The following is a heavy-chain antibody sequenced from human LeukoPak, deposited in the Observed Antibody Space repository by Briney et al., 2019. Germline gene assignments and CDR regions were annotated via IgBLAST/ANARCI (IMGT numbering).Heavy chain of an antibody. J-gene: IGHJ6*03. Sequence: PSETLSLTCTVSGGSISSGSYYWSWIRQPAGKGLEWIGRIYTSGSTNYNPSLKSRVTISVDTSKNQFSLKLSSVTAADTAVYYCARAPKPHQTTRYDFWSGLNYYYMDVWGKGTTVTVSS. CDR1: GGSISSGSYY. D-gene: IGHD3-3*01. V-gene: IGHV4-61*02. CDR2: IYTSGST. CDR3: ARAPKPHQTTRYDFWSGLNYYYMDV.